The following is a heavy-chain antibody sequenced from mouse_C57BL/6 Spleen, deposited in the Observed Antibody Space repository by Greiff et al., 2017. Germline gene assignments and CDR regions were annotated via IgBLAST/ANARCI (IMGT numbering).Heavy chain of an antibody. D-gene: IGHD2-4*01. CDR2: IDPSDSYT. J-gene: IGHJ3*01. V-gene: IGHV1-69*01. CDR1: GYTFTSYW. Sequence: VQLQQPGAELVMPGASVKLSCKASGYTFTSYWMHWVKQRPGQGLEWIGEIDPSDSYTNYTQKFKGKSTLTVDKSSSTAYMQLSSLTSEDSAVYYCASSYDYEKFAYWGQGTLVTVSA. CDR3: ASSYDYEKFAY.